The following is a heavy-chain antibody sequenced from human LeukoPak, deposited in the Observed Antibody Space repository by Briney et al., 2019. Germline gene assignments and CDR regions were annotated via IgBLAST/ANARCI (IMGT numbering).Heavy chain of an antibody. CDR2: ISYEGSNK. V-gene: IGHV3-30*14. CDR3: AREWGDGCRGECFSGIQAYYDMDV. D-gene: IGHD5-24*01. CDR1: GFTFSSYA. Sequence: PGGSLRLSCAASGFTFSSYAMHWVRQAPGKGLEWVAVISYEGSNKYYADSVKGRFTISRDNSTNTLYLQMARLQAESTAIYYCAREWGDGCRGECFSGIQAYYDMDVGGQGTTVTVPS. J-gene: IGHJ6*02.